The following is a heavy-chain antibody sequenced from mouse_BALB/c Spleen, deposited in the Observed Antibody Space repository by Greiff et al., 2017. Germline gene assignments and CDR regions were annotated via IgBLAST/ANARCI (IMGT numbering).Heavy chain of an antibody. Sequence: EVQGVESGAELVKPGASVKLSCTASGFNIKDTYMHWVKQRPEQGLEWIGRIDPANGNTKYDPKFQGKATITADTSSNTAYLQLSSLTSEDTAVYYCARKNYGSSPYWYFDGWGAGTTVTVSS. CDR1: GFNIKDTY. CDR2: IDPANGNT. D-gene: IGHD1-1*01. J-gene: IGHJ1*01. V-gene: IGHV14-3*02. CDR3: ARKNYGSSPYWYFDG.